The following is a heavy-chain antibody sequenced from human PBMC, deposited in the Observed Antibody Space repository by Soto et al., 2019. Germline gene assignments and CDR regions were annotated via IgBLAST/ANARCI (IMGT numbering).Heavy chain of an antibody. Sequence: QLQLQESGPGLVKPSETLSLTCTVSGGSISSSSYFWGWIRQPPGKGLEWIGSIYYSGGTYYNPPLKSRVTISVDTSKNQFSLRLSSVTATDTAVYYCASLSGDIPYVEYFQHWGLGTLVTVSS. CDR2: IYYSGGT. CDR1: GGSISSSSYF. CDR3: ASLSGDIPYVEYFQH. V-gene: IGHV4-39*01. J-gene: IGHJ1*01. D-gene: IGHD5-12*01.